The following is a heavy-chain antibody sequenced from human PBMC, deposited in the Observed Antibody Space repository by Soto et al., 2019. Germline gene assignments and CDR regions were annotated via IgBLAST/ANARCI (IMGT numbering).Heavy chain of an antibody. D-gene: IGHD2-2*01. CDR1: GYTFISYD. CDR3: ASLGYCSSTSCRFYYMDV. Sequence: ASVKVSCKASGYTFISYDINWVRQATGQGLEWMGWMNPNSGNTGYAQKFQGRVTMTRNTSISTAYMELSSLRSEDTAVYYCASLGYCSSTSCRFYYMDVWGKGTTVTVSS. CDR2: MNPNSGNT. V-gene: IGHV1-8*01. J-gene: IGHJ6*03.